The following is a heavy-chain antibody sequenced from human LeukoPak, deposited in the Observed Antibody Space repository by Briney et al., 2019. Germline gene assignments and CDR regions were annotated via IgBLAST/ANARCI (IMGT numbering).Heavy chain of an antibody. CDR1: GFTFSSYS. V-gene: IGHV3-21*01. J-gene: IGHJ4*02. CDR2: ISSSGSYI. D-gene: IGHD6-13*01. CDR3: TREAAAGIDY. Sequence: GGSLRLSCAASGFTFSSYSMNWVRQAPGKGLAWVSSISSSGSYIYYADSVKGRFTISRDNAKNSLYLQMNSLRAEDRAVYFCTREAAAGIDYWGEGTLVTVSS.